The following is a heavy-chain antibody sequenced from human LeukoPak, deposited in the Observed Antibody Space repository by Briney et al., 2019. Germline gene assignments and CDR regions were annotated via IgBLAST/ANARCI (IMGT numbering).Heavy chain of an antibody. CDR3: ATDSTYYYESGSSGPHYFGN. Sequence: PGRALRLACAASGFSFRNYAIHWVRQAPGKGREWVSFISSGGAYEYYADSVKGRFTISRDNSKNTLYLQLNSLRAEDTAVYYCATDSTYYYESGSSGPHYFGNWGQGTLVTVSS. J-gene: IGHJ4*02. D-gene: IGHD3-10*01. CDR1: GFSFRNYA. CDR2: ISSGGAYE. V-gene: IGHV3-30*01.